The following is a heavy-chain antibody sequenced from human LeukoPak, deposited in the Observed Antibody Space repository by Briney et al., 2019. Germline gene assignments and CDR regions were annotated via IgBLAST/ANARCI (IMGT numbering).Heavy chain of an antibody. CDR3: ARAGTEIQLWLGDYYNYYMDV. Sequence: GGSLRLSCAASGFTFSDYYMSWIRQAPGKGLEWVSYISSSGSTIYYADSVKGRFTISRDNAKNSLYLQMNSLRAEDTAVYYCARAGTEIQLWLGDYYNYYMDVWAKGPRSPSP. V-gene: IGHV3-11*04. CDR1: GFTFSDYY. D-gene: IGHD5-18*01. CDR2: ISSSGSTI. J-gene: IGHJ6*03.